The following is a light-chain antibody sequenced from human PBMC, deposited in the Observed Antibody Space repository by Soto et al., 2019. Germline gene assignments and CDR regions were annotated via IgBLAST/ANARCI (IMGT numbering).Light chain of an antibody. J-gene: IGKJ3*01. Sequence: EIIMTQSPATLSVSPGERATLSCRASQSVSSNLAWYRQRPGQAPRLLIYGTSTRATGIPDRFSGSGSGTEFTLTISSLQFEDFEVYYCQQYDTLALLFTFGPGTTVDLK. CDR1: QSVSSN. V-gene: IGKV3-15*01. CDR2: GTS. CDR3: QQYDTLALLFT.